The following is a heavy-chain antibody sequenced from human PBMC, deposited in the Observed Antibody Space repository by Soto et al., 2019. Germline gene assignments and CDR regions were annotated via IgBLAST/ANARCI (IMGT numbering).Heavy chain of an antibody. D-gene: IGHD2-2*01. CDR3: ARDRAAIVVVPAADPYYYYGMDV. CDR2: IYTSGST. Sequence: SETLSLTCTVSGGSISSYYWSWIRQPAGKGLEWIGRIYTSGSTNYNPSLKSRVTMSVDTSKNQFSLKLSSVTAVDTAVYYCARDRAAIVVVPAADPYYYYGMDVWGQGTTVTVSS. J-gene: IGHJ6*02. CDR1: GGSISSYY. V-gene: IGHV4-4*07.